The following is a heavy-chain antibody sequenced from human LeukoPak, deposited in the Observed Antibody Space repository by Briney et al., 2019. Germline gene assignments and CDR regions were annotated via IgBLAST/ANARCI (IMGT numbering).Heavy chain of an antibody. Sequence: SETLSLTCTVSGASISPYYWSWLPQPAGKGLEWIGRIYNSEYNNYNASLERGGTMSQDTSKNEFSLKLSAVTAADTALYYCARGNNSPWDYWGQGILVTVSS. CDR1: GASISPYY. D-gene: IGHD1-14*01. V-gene: IGHV4-4*07. CDR2: IYNSEYN. J-gene: IGHJ4*02. CDR3: ARGNNSPWDY.